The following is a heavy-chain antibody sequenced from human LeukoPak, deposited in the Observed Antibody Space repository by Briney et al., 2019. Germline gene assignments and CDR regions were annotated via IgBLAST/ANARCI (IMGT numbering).Heavy chain of an antibody. J-gene: IGHJ3*02. CDR1: GFTVTSKH. CDR3: ARDYAFDI. CDR2: VFGGGST. V-gene: IGHV3-53*01. Sequence: GGSLRLSCAASGFTVTSKHMNWVRQAPGKGLEWVSIVFGGGSTYYADSVKGRFTISRDISENALYLQMNSLRAEDTAVYYCARDYAFDIWGQGTMVTVSS.